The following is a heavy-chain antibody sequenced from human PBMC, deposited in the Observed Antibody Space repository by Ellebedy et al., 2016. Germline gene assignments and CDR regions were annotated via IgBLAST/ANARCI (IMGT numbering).Heavy chain of an antibody. J-gene: IGHJ3*02. CDR2: IYYSGST. V-gene: IGHV4-59*01. CDR3: ARSSPEAEAFDI. CDR1: GGSISSYY. D-gene: IGHD6-25*01. Sequence: SETLSLTCTVSGGSISSYYWSWIRQPPGKGLEWIGYIYYSGSTNYNPSLKSRVTISVDTSKNQFSLKLSSVTAADTAVYYCARSSPEAEAFDIWGQGTMVTVSS.